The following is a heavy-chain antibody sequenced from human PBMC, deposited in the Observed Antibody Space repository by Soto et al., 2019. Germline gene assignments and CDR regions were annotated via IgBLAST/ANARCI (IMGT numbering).Heavy chain of an antibody. CDR2: IYYSGST. CDR1: GGSISSGDYY. CDR3: ARDLGYCSGGSCYSYDAFDI. J-gene: IGHJ3*02. D-gene: IGHD2-15*01. Sequence: PSETLSLTCTVSGGSISSGDYYWSWSRQPPGKGLEWIGYIYYSGSTYYNPSLKSRVTISIDTSKNQLSLKLRSVTAADTAVYYCARDLGYCSGGSCYSYDAFDIWGQGTMVTVSS. V-gene: IGHV4-30-4*01.